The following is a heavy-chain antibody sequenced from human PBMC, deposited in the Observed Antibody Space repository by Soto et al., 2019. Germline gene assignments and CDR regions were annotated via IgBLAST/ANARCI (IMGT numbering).Heavy chain of an antibody. Sequence: GGSLRLSCAASGFTFSSYAMHWVRQAPGKGLEWVAVISYDGSNKYYTDSVKGRFTISRDNSKNTLYLQMNSLRAEDTAVYYCARDTVIDYGDPRYGMDVWGQGTTVTVSS. CDR1: GFTFSSYA. CDR2: ISYDGSNK. CDR3: ARDTVIDYGDPRYGMDV. J-gene: IGHJ6*02. V-gene: IGHV3-30-3*01. D-gene: IGHD4-17*01.